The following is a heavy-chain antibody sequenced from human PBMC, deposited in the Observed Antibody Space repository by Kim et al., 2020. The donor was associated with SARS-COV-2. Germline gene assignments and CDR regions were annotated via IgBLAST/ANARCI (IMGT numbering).Heavy chain of an antibody. D-gene: IGHD4-4*01. CDR3: ARGRTTTDH. CDR2: INPKSGGT. Sequence: ASVKVSCEASGYTFTDYNLHWVRQAPGQGLEWMGRINPKSGGTNYGQKFQGRVTVTRDTSISTVYMELSGLKSDDTAIYYCARGRTTTDHWGQGSLVTVSS. J-gene: IGHJ5*02. CDR1: GYTFTDYN. V-gene: IGHV1-2*06.